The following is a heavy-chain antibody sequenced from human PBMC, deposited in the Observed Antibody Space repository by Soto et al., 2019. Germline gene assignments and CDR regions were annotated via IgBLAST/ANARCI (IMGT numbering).Heavy chain of an antibody. V-gene: IGHV1-24*01. Sequence: ASVKVSCKASGGTFSSYAISWVRQAPGKGLEWMGGFDPEDGETIYAQKFQGRVTMTEDTSTDTAYMELSSLRSEDTAVYYCATAGGFWSGYSPSYYYYMDVWGKGTTVTVSS. D-gene: IGHD3-3*01. CDR2: FDPEDGET. J-gene: IGHJ6*03. CDR3: ATAGGFWSGYSPSYYYYMDV. CDR1: GGTFSSYA.